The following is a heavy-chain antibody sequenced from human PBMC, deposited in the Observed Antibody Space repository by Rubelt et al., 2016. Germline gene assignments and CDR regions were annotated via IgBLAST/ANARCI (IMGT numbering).Heavy chain of an antibody. D-gene: IGHD3-10*01. CDR2: VNHNGNT. J-gene: IGHJ4*02. Sequence: QVQLQQWGAGLLKPSETLSLTCAVYGGSFNNYYWFWIRQPPGKGLEWIGEVNHNGNTNYNPSLKSRLTLSLDTSKSQFSLKLSSVTAADTAVYYCARGAGSGSYYNTYWGQGTLVTVSS. CDR3: ARGAGSGSYYNTY. V-gene: IGHV4-34*01. CDR1: GGSFNNYY.